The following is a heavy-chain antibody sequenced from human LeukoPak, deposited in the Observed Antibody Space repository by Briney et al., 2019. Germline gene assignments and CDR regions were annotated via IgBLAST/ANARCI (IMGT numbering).Heavy chain of an antibody. Sequence: GGPLRLSCAASGFTFSSYAMSWVRQAPGKGLEWVSVISGSGGSTYYADSVKGRFTISRDNSKNTLYLQMNSLRAEDTAVYYCARDAGDKYSYGYKDYWGQGTLVTVSS. J-gene: IGHJ4*02. D-gene: IGHD5-18*01. CDR1: GFTFSSYA. CDR2: ISGSGGST. CDR3: ARDAGDKYSYGYKDY. V-gene: IGHV3-23*01.